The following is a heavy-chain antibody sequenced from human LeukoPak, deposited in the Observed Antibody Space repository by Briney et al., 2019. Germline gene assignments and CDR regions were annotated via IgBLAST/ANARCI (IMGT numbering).Heavy chain of an antibody. CDR1: GFTFSSYS. Sequence: PGGSLRLSCAASGFTFSSYSMNWVRQAPGKGLEWVSSISSSSSYIYYADSVKGRFTISRDNAKNSLYLQMNSLRAEDTAVYYCAEERPMVRGFFDYWGQGTLVTVSS. V-gene: IGHV3-21*04. J-gene: IGHJ4*02. CDR2: ISSSSSYI. CDR3: AEERPMVRGFFDY. D-gene: IGHD3-10*01.